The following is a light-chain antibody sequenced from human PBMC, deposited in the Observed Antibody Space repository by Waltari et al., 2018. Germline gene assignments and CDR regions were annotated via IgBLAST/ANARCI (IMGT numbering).Light chain of an antibody. CDR1: QSVSSN. CDR2: GAS. CDR3: QQYNNWPQA. Sequence: TLSVSPGERATLSCRASQSVSSNLAWYQQKPGQAPRLLIYGASTRATGIPARFSGSGSGTEFTLTISSLQSEDFAVYYCQQYNNWPQAFGQGTKVEIK. J-gene: IGKJ1*01. V-gene: IGKV3-15*01.